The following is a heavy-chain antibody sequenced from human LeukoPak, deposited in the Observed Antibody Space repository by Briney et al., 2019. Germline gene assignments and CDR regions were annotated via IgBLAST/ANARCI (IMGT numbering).Heavy chain of an antibody. D-gene: IGHD1-26*01. J-gene: IGHJ4*02. CDR2: ISFDGTNK. CDR1: GFTFSSYG. V-gene: IGHV3-30*03. Sequence: GGSLRLSCAASGFTFSSYGMHWVRQAPGKGPEWVAVISFDGTNKYYADSVKGRFTISRDNAKNSLYLQMNSLRAEDTAVYYCARHSGTYPDWGQGTLVTVSS. CDR3: ARHSGTYPD.